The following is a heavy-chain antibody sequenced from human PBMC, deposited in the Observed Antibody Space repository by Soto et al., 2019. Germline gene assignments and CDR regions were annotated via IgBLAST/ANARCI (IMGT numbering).Heavy chain of an antibody. CDR1: GGSFSGYY. V-gene: IGHV4-34*01. Sequence: PSETLSLTCAVYGGSFSGYYWSWIRQPPGKGLEWIGEINHSGSTNYNPSLKSRVTISVDTSKNQFSLKLSSVTAADTAVYYCARGQGGEVVVVPAATDYYYYMDVWGKGTTVTAP. J-gene: IGHJ6*03. D-gene: IGHD2-2*01. CDR3: ARGQGGEVVVVPAATDYYYYMDV. CDR2: INHSGST.